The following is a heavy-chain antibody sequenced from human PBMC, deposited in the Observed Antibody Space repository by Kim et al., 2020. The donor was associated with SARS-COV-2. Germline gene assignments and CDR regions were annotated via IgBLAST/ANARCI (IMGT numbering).Heavy chain of an antibody. CDR1: GGSISSGGYY. CDR2: IYYSGST. J-gene: IGHJ3*02. V-gene: IGHV4-31*03. CDR3: ARASVGGSYRFSLLGAFDI. Sequence: SETLSLTCTVSGGSISSGGYYWSWIRQHPGKGLEWIGYIYYSGSTYYNPSLKSRVTISVDTSKNQFSLKLSSVTAADTAVYYCARASVGGSYRFSLLGAFDIWGQGTMVTVSS. D-gene: IGHD3-16*02.